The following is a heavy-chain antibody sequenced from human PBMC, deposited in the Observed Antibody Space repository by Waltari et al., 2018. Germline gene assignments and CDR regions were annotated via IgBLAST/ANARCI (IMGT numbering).Heavy chain of an antibody. Sequence: SDCDMGWTRKSPGRGMEGVSFITGSGYYTNCADPVKRRFTIASDNAKNSLYLQMSGLRAEDTAIYYCARGTRGPDCWGQGTLVTVSS. CDR2: ITGSGYYT. J-gene: IGHJ4*02. CDR1: SDCD. CDR3: ARGTRGPDC. V-gene: IGHV3-11*06.